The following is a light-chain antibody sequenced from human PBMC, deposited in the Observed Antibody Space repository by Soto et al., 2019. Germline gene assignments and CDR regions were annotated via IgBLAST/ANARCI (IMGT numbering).Light chain of an antibody. V-gene: IGKV1-9*01. J-gene: IGKJ1*01. CDR1: QPISNY. Sequence: DIQLTQSPSFLSASVGDRVTITCRASQPISNYLAWYQQKPGKAPELLIYSASTLQSGVPSRFSGSGSGTFFTLTISSLQPEDVATYYCLQDADFPRTFGQGTKV. CDR3: LQDADFPRT. CDR2: SAS.